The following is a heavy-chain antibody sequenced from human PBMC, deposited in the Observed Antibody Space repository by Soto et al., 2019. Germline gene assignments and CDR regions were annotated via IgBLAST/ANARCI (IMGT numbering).Heavy chain of an antibody. CDR2: ISYSGST. CDR1: GGSISNYY. V-gene: IGHV4-59*08. D-gene: IGHD3-16*01. J-gene: IGHJ4*02. CDR3: ARGSDGDYSDY. Sequence: PSETLSLTCTVSGGSISNYYWTWIRQPPGKGPEWIGYISYSGSTNYNPSLKSRVTISLDTSNKQFSLKLSSVTAADTAVYYCARGSDGDYSDYWGQGTLVTVSS.